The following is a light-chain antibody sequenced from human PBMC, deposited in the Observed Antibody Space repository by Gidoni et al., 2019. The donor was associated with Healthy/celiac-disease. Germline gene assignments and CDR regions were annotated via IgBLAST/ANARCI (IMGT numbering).Light chain of an antibody. CDR1: QSISSY. J-gene: IGKJ5*01. CDR3: QQSYSTPIT. V-gene: IGKV1-39*01. CDR2: AAS. Sequence: DIQMTQSPSSLSASVGDRVTITCRASQSISSYLNWYQQKPGKAPKLLIYAASSLQSGVPSRFSGSGSGTDFTLTISSLQPEDFATYYWQQSYSTPITFGQXTRLEIK.